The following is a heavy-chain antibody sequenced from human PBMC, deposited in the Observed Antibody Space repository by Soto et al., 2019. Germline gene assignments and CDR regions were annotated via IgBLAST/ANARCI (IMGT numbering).Heavy chain of an antibody. CDR3: VRANFGALNYFDF. Sequence: GGSLKISCKAIGYTFTSYWLGWLRQTPRKGLELMGIIFPGDADTRYSPSFDGQVTVSADESISTAYLQWNTLKASDTAMYYCVRANFGALNYFDFWRKGTLGTASS. V-gene: IGHV5-51*01. CDR2: IFPGDADT. J-gene: IGHJ4*02. D-gene: IGHD3-16*01. CDR1: GYTFTSYW.